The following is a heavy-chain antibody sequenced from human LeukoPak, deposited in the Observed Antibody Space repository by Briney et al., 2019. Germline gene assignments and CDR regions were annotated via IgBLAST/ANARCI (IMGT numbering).Heavy chain of an antibody. CDR3: AKGAYDYIEMGYFDY. CDR1: GFTSSNYA. J-gene: IGHJ4*02. Sequence: GGSLRLSCAGSGFTSSNYAMVRVRQAPGKGLEWVSLIIGSSGDTFYADSVKGRFTISRDNSKNRLYLQMNSLRAEDTALYYCAKGAYDYIEMGYFDYWGQGTLVTVSS. D-gene: IGHD5-12*01. V-gene: IGHV3-23*01. CDR2: IIGSSGDT.